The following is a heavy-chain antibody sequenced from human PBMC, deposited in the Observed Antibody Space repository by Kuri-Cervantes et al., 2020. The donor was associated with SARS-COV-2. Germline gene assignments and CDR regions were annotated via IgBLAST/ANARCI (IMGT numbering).Heavy chain of an antibody. CDR1: GGSISSSSYY. V-gene: IGHV4-39*07. D-gene: IGHD2-2*01. CDR2: IYYSGST. CDR3: ARGPSPGYCSSTSCYPREYYFDY. J-gene: IGHJ4*02. Sequence: SETLSLTCTVSGGSISSSSYYWGWIRQPPGKGLEWIGSIYYSGSTYYNPSLKSRVTISVDRSKNQSSLKLSSVTAADTAVYYCARGPSPGYCSSTSCYPREYYFDYWGQGTLVTVSS.